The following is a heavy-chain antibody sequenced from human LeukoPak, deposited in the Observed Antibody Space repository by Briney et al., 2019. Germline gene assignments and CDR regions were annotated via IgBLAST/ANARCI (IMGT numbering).Heavy chain of an antibody. Sequence: GGSLRLSCAASGFTFSNAWMSWVRQAPGKGLEWVGRVKSKTDGGTTDYAAPVKGRFTISRDDSKNTLYPQMNSLKTEDTAVYYCTTDAGWFGELLGYWGQGTLVTVSS. CDR1: GFTFSNAW. CDR2: VKSKTDGGTT. D-gene: IGHD3-10*01. J-gene: IGHJ4*02. V-gene: IGHV3-15*01. CDR3: TTDAGWFGELLGY.